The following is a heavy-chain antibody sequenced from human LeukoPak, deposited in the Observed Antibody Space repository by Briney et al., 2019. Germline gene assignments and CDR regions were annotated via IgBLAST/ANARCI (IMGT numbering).Heavy chain of an antibody. V-gene: IGHV3-7*01. CDR2: IKKDGSEK. CDR3: VREAYDDFWSGSWRYYYYMDV. Sequence: PGGSLRLSCAASGFTFSSYWMHWVRQAPGKGLEWVANIKKDGSEKFYVDSVKGRFTISRDNAKNSLYLQMSSLRAEDTAVYYCVREAYDDFWSGSWRYYYYMDVWGKGITVTVSS. D-gene: IGHD3-3*01. CDR1: GFTFSSYW. J-gene: IGHJ6*03.